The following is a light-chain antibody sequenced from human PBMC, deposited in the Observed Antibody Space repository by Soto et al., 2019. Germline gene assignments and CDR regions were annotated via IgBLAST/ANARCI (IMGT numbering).Light chain of an antibody. Sequence: EIVLTQSPGALSLSLGERATVSCRASQSVGSNYLAWYQRKPGQAPRLLIYGASSRATGIPDRFSGSGSGTDFTLTISRLEPEDFSVYYCQQYATTPFTFGPGTKVEIK. J-gene: IGKJ3*01. CDR3: QQYATTPFT. V-gene: IGKV3-20*01. CDR2: GAS. CDR1: QSVGSNY.